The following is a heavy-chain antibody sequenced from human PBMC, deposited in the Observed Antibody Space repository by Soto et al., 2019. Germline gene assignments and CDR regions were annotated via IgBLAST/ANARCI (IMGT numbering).Heavy chain of an antibody. D-gene: IGHD5-12*01. V-gene: IGHV3-33*01. Sequence: GWSLRLSCAASGFTFSSYGMHWVRQAPGKGLEWVAVIWYDGSNKYYADSVKGRFTISRDNSKNTLYLQMNSLRAEDTAVYYCARGRMMANYYFDYWGQGTLVTVSS. CDR2: IWYDGSNK. CDR1: GFTFSSYG. J-gene: IGHJ4*02. CDR3: ARGRMMANYYFDY.